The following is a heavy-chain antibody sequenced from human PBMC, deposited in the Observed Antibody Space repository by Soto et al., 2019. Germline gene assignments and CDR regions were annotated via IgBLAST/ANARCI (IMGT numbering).Heavy chain of an antibody. CDR2: ITTSSSPT. CDR1: GFTFSDYS. CDR3: ARDRGYDAHDYYYNAMDV. J-gene: IGHJ6*02. D-gene: IGHD3-10*01. V-gene: IGHV3-48*01. Sequence: GSLRLSCAASGFTFSDYSMNWVRQAPGKGLEWVSYITTSSSPTYYADSVKGRFTISRDNAKNSLYLQMNSLRAEDTAVYYCARDRGYDAHDYYYNAMDVWGQGTTVTVSS.